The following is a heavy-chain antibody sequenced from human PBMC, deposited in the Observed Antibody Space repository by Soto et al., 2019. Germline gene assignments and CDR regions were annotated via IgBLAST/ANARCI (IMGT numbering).Heavy chain of an antibody. V-gene: IGHV1-18*01. Sequence: ASVKVSCKASGYTFTSYGISWVRQAPGQGLEWMGWISAYNGNTNYAQKLQGRVTMTTDTSTSTAYMELRSLRSDDTAVYYCARDDGYYDFWSGYYNDYYYYMDVWGKGTTVTVSS. J-gene: IGHJ6*03. CDR3: ARDDGYYDFWSGYYNDYYYYMDV. CDR1: GYTFTSYG. D-gene: IGHD3-3*01. CDR2: ISAYNGNT.